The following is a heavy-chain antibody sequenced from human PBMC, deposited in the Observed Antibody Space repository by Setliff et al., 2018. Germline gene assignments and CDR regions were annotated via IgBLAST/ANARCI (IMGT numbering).Heavy chain of an antibody. Sequence: GGSLRLSCAASGFTFSYYYTSWVRQAPGKGLEWLSKISGDGSTIYYADSVRGRFTISRDNAKNSLFLQMNSLRAEDTALYYCASKGGFDYWGQGTLVTVSS. CDR2: ISGDGSTI. CDR3: ASKGGFDY. J-gene: IGHJ4*02. V-gene: IGHV3-11*04. CDR1: GFTFSYYY. D-gene: IGHD3-16*01.